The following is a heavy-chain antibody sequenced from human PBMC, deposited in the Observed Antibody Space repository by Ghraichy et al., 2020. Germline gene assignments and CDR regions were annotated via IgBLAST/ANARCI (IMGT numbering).Heavy chain of an antibody. J-gene: IGHJ6*02. CDR2: ISGTGATT. CDR3: AHGPAAMVYYRSLTDV. CDR1: SFTFANFA. V-gene: IGHV3-23*01. Sequence: GGSLRLSCAASSFTFANFAMSWVRQAPGKGLEWVSGISGTGATTYYADSVKGRVTISRDNSKNTLFLQMNSLRAEDTGVYYCAHGPAAMVYYRSLTDVWGQGTTVTVSS. D-gene: IGHD2-2*01.